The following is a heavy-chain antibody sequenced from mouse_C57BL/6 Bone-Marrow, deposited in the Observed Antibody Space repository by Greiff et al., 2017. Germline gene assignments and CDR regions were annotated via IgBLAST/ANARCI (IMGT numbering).Heavy chain of an antibody. CDR2: IYPRSGNT. CDR3: ARQLGLPSFAY. D-gene: IGHD3-1*01. Sequence: QVQLQQSGAELARPGASVKLSCKASGYTFTSYGISWVKQRTGQGLEWIGEIYPRSGNTYYNEKFKGKATLTADKSSSTAYMELRSLTSEDTAVDFFARQLGLPSFAYWGRGTLVTFSA. CDR1: GYTFTSYG. V-gene: IGHV1-81*01. J-gene: IGHJ3*01.